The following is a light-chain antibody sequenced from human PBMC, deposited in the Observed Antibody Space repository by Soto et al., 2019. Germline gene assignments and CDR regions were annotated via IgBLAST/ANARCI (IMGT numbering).Light chain of an antibody. V-gene: IGKV3-20*01. Sequence: EIVLTQSPGTLSLSPGERATLSCRASQSVSSSYLAWYQQKPGQAPRLLIYGASSRATGIPDRFSGSGSGTDFTLTINRLEPEDFAVYYCQQHGSSPPLTFAGGTKVEIK. CDR2: GAS. J-gene: IGKJ4*01. CDR3: QQHGSSPPLT. CDR1: QSVSSSY.